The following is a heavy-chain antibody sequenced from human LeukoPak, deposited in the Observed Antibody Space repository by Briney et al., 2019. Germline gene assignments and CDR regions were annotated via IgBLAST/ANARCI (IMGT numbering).Heavy chain of an antibody. CDR1: SGSITNYF. V-gene: IGHV4-4*07. J-gene: IGHJ5*01. Sequence: PSETLSLTCTVSSGSITNYFWTWIRQPAGKGLGWIGRIYVSGLIFASGSTNYNPSLKSRVIISVDKSKKQVSLKLRSVTAADTAVYYCAREDSAAYCTSSNCYGFDSWGQGTLVTVSS. CDR2: IYVSGLIFASGST. D-gene: IGHD2-2*01. CDR3: AREDSAAYCTSSNCYGFDS.